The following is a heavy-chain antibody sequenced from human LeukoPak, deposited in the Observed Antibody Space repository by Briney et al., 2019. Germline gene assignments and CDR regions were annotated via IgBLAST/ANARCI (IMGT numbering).Heavy chain of an antibody. D-gene: IGHD3-9*01. Sequence: GASVKVSCKASGYTFTGYYMHWVRQAPRQGLEWMGWINPNSGGTNYAQKFQGRVTMTRDTSISTAYMELSRLRSDDTAVYYCARDREGYYDILTGYYGVGAFDIWGQGTMVTVSS. CDR2: INPNSGGT. CDR3: ARDREGYYDILTGYYGVGAFDI. CDR1: GYTFTGYY. J-gene: IGHJ3*02. V-gene: IGHV1-2*02.